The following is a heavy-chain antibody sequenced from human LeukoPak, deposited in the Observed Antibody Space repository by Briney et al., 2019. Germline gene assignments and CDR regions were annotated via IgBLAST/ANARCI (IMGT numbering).Heavy chain of an antibody. CDR1: GGTFSSYA. D-gene: IGHD5-18*01. V-gene: IGHV1-69*13. CDR2: IIPIFGTA. Sequence: SVKVSCKASGGTFSSYAISWVRQAPGRGLEWMGGIIPIFGTANYAQKFQGRVTITADESTSTAYMELSSLRSEDTAVYYCARDRGWAGYTYGFYYWGQGTLVTVSS. J-gene: IGHJ4*02. CDR3: ARDRGWAGYTYGFYY.